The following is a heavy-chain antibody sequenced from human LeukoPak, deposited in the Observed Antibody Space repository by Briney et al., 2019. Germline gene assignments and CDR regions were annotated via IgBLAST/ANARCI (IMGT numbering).Heavy chain of an antibody. J-gene: IGHJ6*03. V-gene: IGHV3-7*01. CDR2: IKQDGSEK. CDR1: GFTFSNYW. CDR3: ARDNGVVHGVYYMDV. Sequence: GGSLRLSCAASGFTFSNYWMTWVRQAPGKGLEWVADIKQDGSEKLYVNSVRGRFTISRDNAKMSLFLQMNSLRAEDTAVYYCARDNGVVHGVYYMDVWGKGTSVTV. D-gene: IGHD3-3*01.